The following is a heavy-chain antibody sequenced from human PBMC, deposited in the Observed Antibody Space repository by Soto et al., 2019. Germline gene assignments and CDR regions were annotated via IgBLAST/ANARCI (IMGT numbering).Heavy chain of an antibody. D-gene: IGHD2-2*01. V-gene: IGHV4-59*12. CDR3: ARASLACSSTSCYYYYGMDV. CDR2: IYYSGST. CDR1: GGSISSYY. J-gene: IGHJ6*02. Sequence: SETLSLTCTVSGGSISSYYWSWIRQPPGKGLEWIGYIYYSGSTNYNPSLKSRVTISVDTSKNQFSLKLSSVTAADTAVYYCARASLACSSTSCYYYYGMDVWGQGTTVTVSS.